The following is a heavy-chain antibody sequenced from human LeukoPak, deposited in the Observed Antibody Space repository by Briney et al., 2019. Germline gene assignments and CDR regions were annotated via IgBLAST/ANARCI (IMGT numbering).Heavy chain of an antibody. CDR3: AKDREWLVKRVWFDP. V-gene: IGHV3-23*01. Sequence: PGGSLRLSCAASGFTFSSYAMSWLRQAPGKGLEWVSAISGSGGSTYYADSVKGRFTISRDNSKNTLYLQMNSLRAEDTAVYYCAKDREWLVKRVWFDPWGQGTLVTVSS. CDR1: GFTFSSYA. J-gene: IGHJ5*02. CDR2: ISGSGGST. D-gene: IGHD6-19*01.